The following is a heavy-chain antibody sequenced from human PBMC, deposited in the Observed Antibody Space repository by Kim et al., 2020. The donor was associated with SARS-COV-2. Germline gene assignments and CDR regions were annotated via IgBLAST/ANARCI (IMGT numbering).Heavy chain of an antibody. CDR1: GGSISSGGYS. CDR2: IYYSGST. Sequence: SETLSLTCAVSGGSISSGGYSWSWIRQPPGKGLEWIGYIYYSGSTYYNPSLKSRVTISVDRSKNQFSLKLSSVTAADTAVYYCARSGVTKYYFDYWGQGTLVTVSS. D-gene: IGHD4-17*01. V-gene: IGHV4-30-2*01. J-gene: IGHJ4*02. CDR3: ARSGVTKYYFDY.